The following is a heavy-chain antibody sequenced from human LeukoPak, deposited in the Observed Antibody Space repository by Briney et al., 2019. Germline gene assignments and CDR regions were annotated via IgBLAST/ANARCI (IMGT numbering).Heavy chain of an antibody. V-gene: IGHV4-61*05. D-gene: IGHD3-10*01. J-gene: IGHJ5*02. CDR3: ASLYGSGSYEGWFDP. CDR1: GGSISSSSYY. CDR2: IYYSGST. Sequence: SETLSLTCTVSGGSISSSSYYWGWIRQPPGKGLEWIGYIYYSGSTNYNPSLKSRVTISVDTSKNPFSLKLSSVTAADTAVYYCASLYGSGSYEGWFDPWGQGTLVTVSS.